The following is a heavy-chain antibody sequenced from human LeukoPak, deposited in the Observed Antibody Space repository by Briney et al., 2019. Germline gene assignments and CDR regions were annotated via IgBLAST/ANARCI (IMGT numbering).Heavy chain of an antibody. CDR3: ARPGNYYYYMDV. CDR2: IYPGDSDT. CDR1: GYSFNSYW. V-gene: IGHV5-51*01. J-gene: IGHJ6*03. Sequence: GESLKISCKTSGYSFNSYWIVWVRQMPGKGLEWMGVIYPGDSDTRYSPSFQGQVTISVDKSISTAYLQWSSLKASDTAIYYCARPGNYYYYMDVWGERTMVTVSS.